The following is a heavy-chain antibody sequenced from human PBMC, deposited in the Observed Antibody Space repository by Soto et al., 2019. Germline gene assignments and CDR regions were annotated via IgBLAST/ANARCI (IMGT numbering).Heavy chain of an antibody. V-gene: IGHV4-34*01. Sequence: WETLSLTCAVYGGSFSGYYWSWIRQPPGKGLEWIGEINHSGSTNYNPSLKSRVTISVDTSKNQFSLKLSSVTAADTAVYYCARSQWFDPWGQGTLVTVSS. CDR3: ARSQWFDP. CDR2: INHSGST. J-gene: IGHJ5*02. CDR1: GGSFSGYY.